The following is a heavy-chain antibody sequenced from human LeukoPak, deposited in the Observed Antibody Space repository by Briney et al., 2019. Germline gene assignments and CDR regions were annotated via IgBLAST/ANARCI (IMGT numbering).Heavy chain of an antibody. Sequence: SETLSLTCTVSGGSISSSSYYWGWIRQPPGKGLEWIGSIYYSGSTYYNPSLKSRVTISVDTSKNQFSLKLSSVTAADTAVYYCARERFYYGSGSPSGMDVWGQGTTVTVSS. D-gene: IGHD3-10*01. CDR3: ARERFYYGSGSPSGMDV. V-gene: IGHV4-39*02. CDR2: IYYSGST. CDR1: GGSISSSSYY. J-gene: IGHJ6*02.